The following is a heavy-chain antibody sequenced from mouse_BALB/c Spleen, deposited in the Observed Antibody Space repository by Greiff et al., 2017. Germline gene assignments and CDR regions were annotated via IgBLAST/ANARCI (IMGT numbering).Heavy chain of an antibody. V-gene: IGHV3-2*02. J-gene: IGHJ2*01. Sequence: EVNLVESGPGLVKPSQSLSLTCTVTGYSITSDYAWNWIRQFPGNKLEWMGYISYSGSTSYNPSLKSRISITRDTSKNQFFLQLNSVTTEDTATYYCARWVLRLRNYFDYWGQGTTLTVSS. CDR2: ISYSGST. D-gene: IGHD1-2*01. CDR3: ARWVLRLRNYFDY. CDR1: GYSITSDYA.